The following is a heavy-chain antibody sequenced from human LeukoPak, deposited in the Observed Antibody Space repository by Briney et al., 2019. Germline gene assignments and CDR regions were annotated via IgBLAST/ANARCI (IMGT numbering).Heavy chain of an antibody. CDR1: GYTFTDYD. V-gene: IGHV1-8*03. CDR3: ARCQTSRAPYNCFDP. CDR2: MNPDSGNT. Sequence: ASVKVSCKASGYTFTDYDINWVRQATGQGLEWMGWMNPDSGNTGYTQKFQGRLTITRNTSISTAYMELNSLTSEDTAVYYCARCQTSRAPYNCFDPWGQGTLVTVSP. J-gene: IGHJ5*02.